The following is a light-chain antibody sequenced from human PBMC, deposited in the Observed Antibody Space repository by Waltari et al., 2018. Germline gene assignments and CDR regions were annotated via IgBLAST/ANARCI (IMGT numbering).Light chain of an antibody. CDR1: FSDVGRYDY. CDR2: DVT. J-gene: IGLJ1*01. Sequence: QSALTQPASVSGSPGQSITISCTGTFSDVGRYDYVSWYHQHPGKAPKLLVHDVTDRPSVVVVRFVGATSGNTASLTIPGLQADDEADYYFTSYTSRTTTPYVLRPGTQVTV. V-gene: IGLV2-14*03. CDR3: TSYTSRTTTPYV.